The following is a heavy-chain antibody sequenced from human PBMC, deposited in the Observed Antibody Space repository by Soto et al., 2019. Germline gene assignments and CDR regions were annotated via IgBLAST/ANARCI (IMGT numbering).Heavy chain of an antibody. Sequence: GGSLRLSCAATGFTFSVYAMTWVRQAPGKGLEWVSAVTANGGSTYSADSVKGRFTISRDNSRNTLFLQMNSLRAEDTAVYYCASLGVGDWANYYYYYGMDVWGQGTTVTVSS. V-gene: IGHV3-23*01. CDR2: VTANGGST. D-gene: IGHD2-21*02. CDR3: ASLGVGDWANYYYYYGMDV. CDR1: GFTFSVYA. J-gene: IGHJ6*02.